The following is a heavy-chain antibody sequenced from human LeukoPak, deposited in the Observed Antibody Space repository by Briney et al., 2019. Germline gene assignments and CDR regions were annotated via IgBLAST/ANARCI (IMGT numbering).Heavy chain of an antibody. CDR3: AKGPDSSGYYSLDY. V-gene: IGHV3-30*18. J-gene: IGHJ4*02. CDR1: GFTFSNYG. CDR2: ISYDGSNK. D-gene: IGHD3-22*01. Sequence: GGSLRLSCAASGFTFSNYGMHWVRRAPGKGLEWVAVISYDGSNKYYADSVKGRFTISRDNSKNTVYLQMNSLRAEDTAVYYCAKGPDSSGYYSLDYWGQGTLVTVSS.